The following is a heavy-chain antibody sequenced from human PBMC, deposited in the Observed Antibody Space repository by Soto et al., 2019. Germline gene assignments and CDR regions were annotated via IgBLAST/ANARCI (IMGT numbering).Heavy chain of an antibody. CDR3: ARGEYYDFWSGYWYYYYYGMDV. D-gene: IGHD3-3*01. Sequence: PGGSLRLSCAASGFTFSSYWMQWVRQAPGKGLVWVSRINSDGSSTSYADSVKGRFTISRDNAKNTLYLQMNSLRAEDTAVYYCARGEYYDFWSGYWYYYYYGMDVWGQGTTVTVSS. J-gene: IGHJ6*02. CDR2: INSDGSST. V-gene: IGHV3-74*01. CDR1: GFTFSSYW.